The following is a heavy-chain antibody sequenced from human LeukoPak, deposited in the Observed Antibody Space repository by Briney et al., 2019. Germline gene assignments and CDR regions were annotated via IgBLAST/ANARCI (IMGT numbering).Heavy chain of an antibody. J-gene: IGHJ4*02. Sequence: GGSLRLSCAASGFTFSSYAMRWVRQAPGKGLEWASAISCSGGSTYYADSVKGRFTISRDNSKNTLYLQMNSLRAEDTAVYYCAKDRVMTGSSSPPRYFDYWGQGTLVTVSS. D-gene: IGHD2-15*01. CDR2: ISCSGGST. CDR3: AKDRVMTGSSSPPRYFDY. CDR1: GFTFSSYA. V-gene: IGHV3-23*01.